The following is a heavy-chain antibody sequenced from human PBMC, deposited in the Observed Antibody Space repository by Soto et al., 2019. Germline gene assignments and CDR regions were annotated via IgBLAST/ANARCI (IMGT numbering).Heavy chain of an antibody. V-gene: IGHV1-3*05. J-gene: IGHJ4*02. Sequence: QVQLVQSGAEEKKPGASVKVSCKASGYTFTGYAMHWVRQAPGQRLEWMGWINAGNGNTKYSQKFQGRVTITRDTTASTAYMELSSLRSEDTAVSYCARAVSGPADFDYWGQGTLVTVSS. CDR3: ARAVSGPADFDY. CDR2: INAGNGNT. CDR1: GYTFTGYA.